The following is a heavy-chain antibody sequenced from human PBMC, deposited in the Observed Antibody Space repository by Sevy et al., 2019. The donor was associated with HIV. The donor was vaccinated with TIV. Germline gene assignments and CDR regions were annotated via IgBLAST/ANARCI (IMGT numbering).Heavy chain of an antibody. CDR1: GFTFSTYG. CDR3: ARDLEFYDYGDYGPAFMPDY. V-gene: IGHV3-33*01. J-gene: IGHJ4*02. Sequence: GGSLILSCAASGFTFSTYGMHWVRQAPGKGLEWVALMWFDGSNTYYADSVKGRFTISRDIAKNTLHLQMNSLRAEDTAVYYCARDLEFYDYGDYGPAFMPDYWGQGTLVTVSS. D-gene: IGHD4-17*01. CDR2: MWFDGSNT.